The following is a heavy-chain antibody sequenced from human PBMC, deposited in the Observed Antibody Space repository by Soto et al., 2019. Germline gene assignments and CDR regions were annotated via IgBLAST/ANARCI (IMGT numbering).Heavy chain of an antibody. V-gene: IGHV1-3*01. Sequence: SVKVSCKASGYTFSTYAMHWVRQAPGQSLEWMGWLNGGTGQTRYSQKFQDRVIITRDTSASTGYTELSSLTSEDTAVYYCARGKGMEENYFYYGLDIWGQGTTVTVSS. CDR2: LNGGTGQT. CDR3: ARGKGMEENYFYYGLDI. J-gene: IGHJ6*02. CDR1: GYTFSTYA. D-gene: IGHD1-1*01.